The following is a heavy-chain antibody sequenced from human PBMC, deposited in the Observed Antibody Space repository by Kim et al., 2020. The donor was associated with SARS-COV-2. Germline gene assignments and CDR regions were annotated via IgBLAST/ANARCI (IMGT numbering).Heavy chain of an antibody. CDR1: GFTFSNYA. CDR2: IRSNGTNK. Sequence: GGSLRLSCAASGFTFSNYAMHWVRQAPGKGLEWVSDIRSNGTNKYYADSVKGRFTISRDKSKDTLYLQMNSLRIDDTALYYCARDLGQGRTFGFCNALDV. CDR3: ARDLGQGRTFGFCNALDV. J-gene: IGHJ6*01. V-gene: IGHV3-48*03. D-gene: IGHD3-16*01.